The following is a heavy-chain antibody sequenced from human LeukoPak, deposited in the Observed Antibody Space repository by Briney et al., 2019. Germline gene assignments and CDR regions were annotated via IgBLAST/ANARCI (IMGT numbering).Heavy chain of an antibody. J-gene: IGHJ4*02. CDR1: GFTFSDYS. D-gene: IGHD5-24*01. CDR3: ARVAARVSLDY. Sequence: GGSLRLSCSASGFTFSDYSMHWVRQAPGKGLEYVSAISSNGGSTYYASSVKGRFTISRDNSKNMLYLQMGSLRTEDMAVYYCARVAARVSLDYWGQGTLVTVSS. CDR2: ISSNGGST. V-gene: IGHV3-64*01.